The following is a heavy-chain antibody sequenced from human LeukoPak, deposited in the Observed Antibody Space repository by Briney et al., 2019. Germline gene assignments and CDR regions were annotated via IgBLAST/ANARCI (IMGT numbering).Heavy chain of an antibody. J-gene: IGHJ4*02. CDR2: IYYSGST. V-gene: IGHV4-39*01. Sequence: SETLSLTCTVSGGSISSSSYYWGWIRQPPGKGLEWIGSIYYSGSTYYNPSLKSRVTISVDTSKDQFSLKLSSVTAADTAVYSCASSTHYDYVWGSYRKRQSFDYWGQGTLVTVSS. CDR3: ASSTHYDYVWGSYRKRQSFDY. CDR1: GGSISSSSYY. D-gene: IGHD3-16*02.